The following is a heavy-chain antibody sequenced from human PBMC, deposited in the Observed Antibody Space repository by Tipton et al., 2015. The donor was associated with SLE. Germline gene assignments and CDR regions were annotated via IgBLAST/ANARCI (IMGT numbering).Heavy chain of an antibody. J-gene: IGHJ2*01. CDR1: GGSISSGSYY. CDR2: IFTSGSA. Sequence: TLSLTCTVSGGSISSGSYYWSWIRQPAGKGLEWIGRIFTSGSATYNPSLKSRVTISLDTSKNQFSLTLSDVSAADTAVYFCARRAAWWYFDLWGQGTLVTVSS. CDR3: ARRAAWWYFDL. D-gene: IGHD6-25*01. V-gene: IGHV4-61*02.